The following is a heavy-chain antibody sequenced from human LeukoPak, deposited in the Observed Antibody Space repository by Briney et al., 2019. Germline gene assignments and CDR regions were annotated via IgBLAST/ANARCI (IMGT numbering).Heavy chain of an antibody. D-gene: IGHD6-6*01. J-gene: IGHJ4*02. Sequence: PGGSLRLSCAASGFTFSSYAMSWVRQAPGKGLEWVSATSASGASTYYADSVKGRFTISRDISKNTLYLQMNSLRDEDTALYYCAKAGAYSSSSYDYWGQGALVTVSS. CDR3: AKAGAYSSSSYDY. V-gene: IGHV3-23*01. CDR2: TSASGAST. CDR1: GFTFSSYA.